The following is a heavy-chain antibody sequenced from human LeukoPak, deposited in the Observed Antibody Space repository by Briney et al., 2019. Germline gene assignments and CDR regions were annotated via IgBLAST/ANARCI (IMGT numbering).Heavy chain of an antibody. CDR2: ISYDGSNK. D-gene: IGHD6-13*01. Sequence: PGESLRLSCAASGFTFSSYAMHWVRQAPGKGLEWVAVISYDGSNKYYADSVKGRFTISRDNSKNTLYLQMNSLRAEDTAVYYCARDRLAAAGDDAFDIWGQGTMVTVSS. CDR1: GFTFSSYA. J-gene: IGHJ3*02. V-gene: IGHV3-30-3*01. CDR3: ARDRLAAAGDDAFDI.